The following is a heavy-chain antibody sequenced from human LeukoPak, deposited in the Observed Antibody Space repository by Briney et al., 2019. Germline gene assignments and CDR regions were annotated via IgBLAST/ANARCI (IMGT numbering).Heavy chain of an antibody. V-gene: IGHV1-24*01. J-gene: IGHJ4*02. Sequence: ASVKVSCKASGYTFTSYGISWVRQAPGQGLEWMGGFDPEDGETIYAQKFQGRVTMTEDTSTDTAYMELSSLRSEDTAVYYCATFPLIVGATIFDYWGQGTLVTVSS. CDR3: ATFPLIVGATIFDY. D-gene: IGHD1-26*01. CDR1: GYTFTSYG. CDR2: FDPEDGET.